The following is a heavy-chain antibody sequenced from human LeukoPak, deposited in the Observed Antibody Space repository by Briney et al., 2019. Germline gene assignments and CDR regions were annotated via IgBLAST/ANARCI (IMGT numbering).Heavy chain of an antibody. Sequence: PGGSLRLSCAASGFTFSSYSMNWVRQAPGKGLEWVSYISSSSSTIYYADSVKGRFTISRDNAKNSLYLQMNSLRAEDTAVYYCARDGTYGGYIRSFDYWGQGTLVTVSS. CDR3: ARDGTYGGYIRSFDY. CDR1: GFTFSSYS. D-gene: IGHD5-12*01. CDR2: ISSSSSTI. V-gene: IGHV3-48*04. J-gene: IGHJ4*02.